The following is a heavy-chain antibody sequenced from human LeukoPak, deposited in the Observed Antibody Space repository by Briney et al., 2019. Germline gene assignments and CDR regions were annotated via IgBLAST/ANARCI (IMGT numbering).Heavy chain of an antibody. CDR2: ICGSSGGST. Sequence: PGGSLRLSRAASGFTFCNYAISWVRQAPREGVGWVAGICGSSGGSTYYADSVKGRFTITRDNSNDTVYLQMDSLRAEDTALYYCVKSNRKYTWGYRLTDGAFEIWGQGTMVSVSS. CDR3: VKSNRKYTWGYRLTDGAFEI. D-gene: IGHD3-16*02. V-gene: IGHV3-23*01. J-gene: IGHJ3*02. CDR1: GFTFCNYA.